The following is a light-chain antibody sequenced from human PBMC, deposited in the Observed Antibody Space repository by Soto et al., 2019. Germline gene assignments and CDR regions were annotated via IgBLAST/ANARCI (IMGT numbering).Light chain of an antibody. Sequence: DIQMTQSPSTLSAFVGDRVTITCRASQSLSISLAWYQQKAGKAPKLLIYAASSLQSGVPSRFSGSGSVTEFTLPISSLQPDDFAAYYCQQYNSYPWTFGQGNKVEIK. CDR2: AAS. J-gene: IGKJ1*01. V-gene: IGKV1-5*01. CDR3: QQYNSYPWT. CDR1: QSLSIS.